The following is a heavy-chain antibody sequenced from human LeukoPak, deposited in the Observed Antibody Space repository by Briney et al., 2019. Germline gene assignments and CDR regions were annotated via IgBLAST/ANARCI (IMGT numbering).Heavy chain of an antibody. J-gene: IGHJ4*02. CDR3: AREQWLAGF. CDR1: GFTFSSYA. Sequence: GGSLRLSCVASGFTFSSYAMSWVRQAPGKGLEWVANIKQDGSEKYYVDSVKGRFTISRDNAKSSLYLEMNSLRAEDTAVYYCAREQWLAGFWGQGTLVTVSS. V-gene: IGHV3-7*03. CDR2: IKQDGSEK. D-gene: IGHD6-19*01.